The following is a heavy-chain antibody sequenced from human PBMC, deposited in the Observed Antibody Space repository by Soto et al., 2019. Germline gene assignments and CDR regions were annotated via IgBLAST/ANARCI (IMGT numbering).Heavy chain of an antibody. D-gene: IGHD1-1*01. CDR3: ARMETSGTLNWFDP. Sequence: SVKVSCKASAYAFSNNDISWVRQSTGQGLEWMGWMNPNSGNGGYAQKFQGRVTMTRDTSTSTAYMELSSLASEDTAIYYCARMETSGTLNWFDPWGQGTLVTGSS. V-gene: IGHV1-8*01. CDR2: MNPNSGNG. CDR1: AYAFSNND. J-gene: IGHJ5*02.